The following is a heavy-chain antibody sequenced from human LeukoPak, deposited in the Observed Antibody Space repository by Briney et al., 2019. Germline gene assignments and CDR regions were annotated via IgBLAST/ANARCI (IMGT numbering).Heavy chain of an antibody. CDR2: ISGSGGDT. CDR3: AKGGSRWTYYFDY. Sequence: GGSLRLSCAASAFTFRLSAMGWVRQAPGKGLEWVSTISGSGGDTYYADSVKGRFTISRDNSKNTLYLQMNSLRAEDTAIYYCAKGGSRWTYYFDYWGQGTLVTVSS. D-gene: IGHD6-13*01. CDR1: AFTFRLSA. J-gene: IGHJ4*02. V-gene: IGHV3-23*01.